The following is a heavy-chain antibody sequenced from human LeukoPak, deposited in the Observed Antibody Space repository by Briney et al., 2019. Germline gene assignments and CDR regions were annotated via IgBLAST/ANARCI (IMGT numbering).Heavy chain of an antibody. V-gene: IGHV4-30-4*08. CDR2: IYYSGST. CDR1: GGSISSGDYC. CDR3: ARDGYSSDLGAFDI. D-gene: IGHD6-19*01. J-gene: IGHJ3*02. Sequence: KPSQTLSLTCTVSGGSISSGDYCWSWIRQPPGKGLEWIGYIYYSGSTYYNPSLKSRVTISVDTSKNQFSLKLSSVTAADTAVYYCARDGYSSDLGAFDIWGQGTMVTVSS.